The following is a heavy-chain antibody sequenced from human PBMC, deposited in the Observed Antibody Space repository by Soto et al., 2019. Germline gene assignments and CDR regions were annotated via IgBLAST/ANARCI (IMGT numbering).Heavy chain of an antibody. J-gene: IGHJ4*02. D-gene: IGHD2-21*01. CDR2: ISAYNGNT. CDR1: GYTFTRYG. Sequence: AAVNVSYKASGYTFTRYGISWVRQAPGQGLEWMGWISAYNGNTNYAQKLQGRVTMTTDTSTSTAYMELRSVRSDDTAVYYCARLVGVAISPWGQGTLVTVSS. CDR3: ARLVGVAISP. V-gene: IGHV1-18*01.